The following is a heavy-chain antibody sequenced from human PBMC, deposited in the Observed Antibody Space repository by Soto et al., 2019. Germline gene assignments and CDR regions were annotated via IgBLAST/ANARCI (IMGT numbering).Heavy chain of an antibody. Sequence: QVQLVESGGGVVQPGRSLRLSCAASGFSISTYALHWVRQAPGKGPEWVAIISYNGNNKHYADSEKGRFTISRDNSKNAVDLQMNSLRVEDTAMYYCARRSFPYSGSPLEPWSDALDIWGQGTMVTVSS. CDR3: ARRSFPYSGSPLEPWSDALDI. CDR2: ISYNGNNK. V-gene: IGHV3-30*04. D-gene: IGHD1-26*01. J-gene: IGHJ3*02. CDR1: GFSISTYA.